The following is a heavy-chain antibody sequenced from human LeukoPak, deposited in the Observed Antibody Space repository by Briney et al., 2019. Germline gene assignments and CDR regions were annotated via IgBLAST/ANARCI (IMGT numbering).Heavy chain of an antibody. CDR2: INPDSGGT. V-gene: IGHV1-2*02. CDR1: GYTFTGYY. Sequence: ASVKVSCKASGYTFTGYYMHWVRQAPGQGLEWMGWINPDSGGTNYAQKFQGRVTMTRDTSISTAYMELSRLRSDDTAVYYCAIAVAGRGHIDYWGQGTLVTVSS. CDR3: AIAVAGRGHIDY. J-gene: IGHJ4*02. D-gene: IGHD6-19*01.